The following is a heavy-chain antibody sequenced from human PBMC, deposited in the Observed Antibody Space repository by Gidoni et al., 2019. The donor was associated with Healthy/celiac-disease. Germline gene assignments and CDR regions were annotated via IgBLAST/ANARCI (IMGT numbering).Heavy chain of an antibody. D-gene: IGHD2-2*01. CDR3: AGGEVPAAIPPRRNWFDP. V-gene: IGHV1-69*01. CDR1: GGTFSSYA. Sequence: QVQLVQSGAEVKKPGSSVKVSCKASGGTFSSYAISWVRQAPGQGLEWMGGIIPIFGTANYAQKFQGRVTITADESTSTAYMELSSLRSEDTAVYYCAGGEVPAAIPPRRNWFDPWGQGTLVTVSS. CDR2: IIPIFGTA. J-gene: IGHJ5*02.